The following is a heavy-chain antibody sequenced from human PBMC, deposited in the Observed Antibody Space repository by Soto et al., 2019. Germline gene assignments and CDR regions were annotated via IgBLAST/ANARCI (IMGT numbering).Heavy chain of an antibody. V-gene: IGHV3-23*01. Sequence: GGSLRLSCTGSGFSFFSYAMSWVRQAPGRGLEWVSTISGSGGHTYYADSVKGRFVVSRDNDKNTVYLHMSSLTGEDTAVYFCAKIEMGWFAHWGQGTQVTVS. CDR3: AKIEMGWFAH. J-gene: IGHJ5*02. CDR2: ISGSGGHT. CDR1: GFSFFSYA. D-gene: IGHD2-8*01.